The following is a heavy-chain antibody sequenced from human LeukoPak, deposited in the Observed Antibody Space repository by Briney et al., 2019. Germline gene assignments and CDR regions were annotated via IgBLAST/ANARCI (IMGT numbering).Heavy chain of an antibody. J-gene: IGHJ3*02. D-gene: IGHD4/OR15-4a*01. CDR1: GFTLSNYW. CDR3: AREYSANRRASDI. CDR2: INSDGTSR. Sequence: GGSLRLSCAGSGFTLSNYWIHWVRQVPGKGLVWVSRINSDGTSRIYADSVKGRFTISRDNAKNTLYLQMNSLRAEDTAVYYCAREYSANRRASDIWGQGTMVTVSS. V-gene: IGHV3-74*01.